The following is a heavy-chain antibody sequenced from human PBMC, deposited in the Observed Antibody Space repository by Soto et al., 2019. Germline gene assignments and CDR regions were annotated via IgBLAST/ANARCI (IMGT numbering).Heavy chain of an antibody. J-gene: IGHJ3*01. D-gene: IGHD5-18*01. CDR3: ARDRVDISMVVAFDL. V-gene: IGHV3-74*01. CDR2: INRDGSHA. CDR1: EFSISNYW. Sequence: EVQLVESGGGLVQPGGSLRLSCAASEFSISNYWMHWVRQAPGTGLVWVSRINRDGSHASDADFVKGRFSISRDNDKNTVYLQMNSLRVEDTSVYYCARDRVDISMVVAFDLWGQGTMVTVSS.